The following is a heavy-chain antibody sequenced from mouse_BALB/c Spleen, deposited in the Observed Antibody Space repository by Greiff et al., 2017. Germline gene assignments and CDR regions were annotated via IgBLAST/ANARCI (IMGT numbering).Heavy chain of an antibody. CDR1: GYAFSSSW. V-gene: IGHV1-82*01. CDR2: IYPGDGDT. CDR3: ARITTDYAMDY. Sequence: QVQLQQSGPELVKPGASVKISCKASGYAFSSSWMNWVKQRPGQGLEWIGRIYPGDGDTNYNGKFKGKATLTADKSSSTAYMQLSSLTSVDSAVYFCARITTDYAMDYWGQGTSVTVSS. J-gene: IGHJ4*01. D-gene: IGHD1-1*01.